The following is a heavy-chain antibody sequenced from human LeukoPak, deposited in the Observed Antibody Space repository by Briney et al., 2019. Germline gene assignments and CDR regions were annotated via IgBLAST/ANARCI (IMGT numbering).Heavy chain of an antibody. J-gene: IGHJ4*02. V-gene: IGHV3-53*01. CDR3: ARVVGASHHTVDY. CDR2: IYSGYRT. Sequence: PGGSLRLSCAASGFTVSAYSMGWVRQAPGKGLEWLSLIYSGYRTYHADSVKGRFTVSRDDSENTLSLQMNSLRVEDTALYFCARVVGASHHTVDYWGQGALVTVSS. CDR1: GFTVSAYS. D-gene: IGHD1-26*01.